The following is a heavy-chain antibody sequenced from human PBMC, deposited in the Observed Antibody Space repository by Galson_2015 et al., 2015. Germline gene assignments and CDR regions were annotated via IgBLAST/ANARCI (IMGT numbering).Heavy chain of an antibody. CDR2: INPSGGST. Sequence: SVKVSCKASGYTFTSYYMHWVRQAPGQGLEWMGIINPSGGSTSYAQKFQGRVTMTRDTSTSTVYMELSSLRSEDTAVYYCARDASSGYPYWYFDLWGRGTLVTVSS. J-gene: IGHJ2*01. CDR3: ARDASSGYPYWYFDL. D-gene: IGHD3-22*01. V-gene: IGHV1-46*01. CDR1: GYTFTSYY.